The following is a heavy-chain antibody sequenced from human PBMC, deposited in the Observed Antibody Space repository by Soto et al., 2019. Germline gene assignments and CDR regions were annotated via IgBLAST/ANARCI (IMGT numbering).Heavy chain of an antibody. CDR2: IKSKTDGGTT. CDR3: ITDGVRGG. J-gene: IGHJ1*01. CDR1: GFTFSNAW. D-gene: IGHD3-10*01. V-gene: IGHV3-15*07. Sequence: EVQLVESGGGLVKPGGSLRLSCAASGFTFSNAWMNWVRQAPGKGLEWVGRIKSKTDGGTTDYAAPVKGRFTISRDDSKYWLFLSMNSLKSEETAVYCCITDGVRGGWGEGTLVTASS.